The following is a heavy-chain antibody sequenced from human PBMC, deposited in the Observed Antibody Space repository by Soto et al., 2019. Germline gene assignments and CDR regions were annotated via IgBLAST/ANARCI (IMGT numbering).Heavy chain of an antibody. V-gene: IGHV4-31*03. CDR2: NYYSGST. CDR3: ARDIWSIPMVRGGPAPYYGMDV. J-gene: IGHJ6*02. Sequence: SQTLSLTCTVAGGTISSGGCYLIWIRLHPGKSPEWIEYNYYSGSTYYSPSLKSRVTISVDTSKNQFSLQLSSVTAADTAVYYCARDIWSIPMVRGGPAPYYGMDVWGQGTTVTVCS. D-gene: IGHD3-10*01. CDR1: GGTISSGGCY.